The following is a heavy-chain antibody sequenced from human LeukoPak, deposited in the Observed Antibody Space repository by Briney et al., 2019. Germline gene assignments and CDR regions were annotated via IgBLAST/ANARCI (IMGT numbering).Heavy chain of an antibody. V-gene: IGHV3-23*01. CDR3: AKETPQFDY. CDR1: GFTFSNFA. J-gene: IGHJ4*02. Sequence: GGSLRLSCAASGFTFSNFAMSWVRQAPGKGLEWVSVISGSGDSTYYSDSVKGRFTISRDTSSNTLYLQMNSLRAEGTAVYYCAKETPQFDYWGQGTLVTVSS. CDR2: ISGSGDST.